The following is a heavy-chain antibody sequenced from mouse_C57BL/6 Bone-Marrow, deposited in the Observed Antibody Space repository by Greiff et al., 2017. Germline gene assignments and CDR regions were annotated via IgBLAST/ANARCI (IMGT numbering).Heavy chain of an antibody. CDR3: ASSLSFYSNYDYAMYY. J-gene: IGHJ4*01. CDR1: GYTFTSYW. Sequence: QVQLQQPGTELVKPGASVKLSCKASGYTFTSYWMHWVKQRPGQGLEWIGNINPSNGGTNSNEKFKSKATLTVDKSSSTAYMQLSSLTSADSSVYYCASSLSFYSNYDYAMYYWGQGTSVTVSS. V-gene: IGHV1-53*01. CDR2: INPSNGGT. D-gene: IGHD2-5*01.